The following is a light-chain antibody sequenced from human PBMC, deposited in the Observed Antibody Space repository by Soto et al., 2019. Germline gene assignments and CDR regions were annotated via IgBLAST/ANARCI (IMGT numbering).Light chain of an antibody. CDR2: DAS. V-gene: IGKV1-5*01. Sequence: DIQMTQSPSTLSASVGDTVTITCRASQTISGWLAWYQQRPGKAPNLLIFDASTLENAVQSRFTASGAGTPFNLTLCRLQSDGFAHYYCLQYRGTYRTSGQATKV. CDR3: LQYRGTYRT. CDR1: QTISGW. J-gene: IGKJ1*01.